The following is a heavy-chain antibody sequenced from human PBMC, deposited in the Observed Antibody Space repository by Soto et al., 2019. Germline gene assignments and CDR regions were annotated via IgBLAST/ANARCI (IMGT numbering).Heavy chain of an antibody. CDR1: GYSFTSYW. J-gene: IGHJ6*02. V-gene: IGHV5-10-1*01. CDR3: ARHLEYSSSWYKYYYYYRTDV. D-gene: IGHD6-13*01. Sequence: GEALKISGKGSGYSFTSYWISWVRQMPGKGLEWMGRIDPSDSYTNYSPSFQGHVTISADKSISTAYLQWSSLKASDTAMYYCARHLEYSSSWYKYYYYYRTDVWGQGTTVTVSS. CDR2: IDPSDSYT.